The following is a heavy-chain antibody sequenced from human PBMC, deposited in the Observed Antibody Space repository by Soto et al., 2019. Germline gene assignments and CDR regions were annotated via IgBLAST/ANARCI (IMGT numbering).Heavy chain of an antibody. J-gene: IGHJ4*02. Sequence: ASVKVSCKASGGTFSSYAISWVRQAPGQGLEWMGGIIPIFGTANYAQKFQGRVTITADESTSTAYMELSSLRSEDTAVYYCARIPVRGGYDLTVDYWGQGTLVTVSS. CDR3: ARIPVRGGYDLTVDY. CDR2: IIPIFGTA. CDR1: GGTFSSYA. D-gene: IGHD5-12*01. V-gene: IGHV1-69*13.